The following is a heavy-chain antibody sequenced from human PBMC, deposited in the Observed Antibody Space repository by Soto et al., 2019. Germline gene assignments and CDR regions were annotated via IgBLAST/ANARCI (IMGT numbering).Heavy chain of an antibody. CDR2: IYYSGST. CDR1: GGSISSSSYY. V-gene: IGHV4-39*01. Sequence: QLQLQESGPGLVKPSETLSLTCTVSGGSISSSSYYWGWIRQPPGKGLEWIGSIYYSGSTYYDPSLKSRVTISVDTSKSEFSLKLRSVTAADTAVYYCARLGGYSYGPIDYWGQGTLVTVSS. J-gene: IGHJ4*02. CDR3: ARLGGYSYGPIDY. D-gene: IGHD5-18*01.